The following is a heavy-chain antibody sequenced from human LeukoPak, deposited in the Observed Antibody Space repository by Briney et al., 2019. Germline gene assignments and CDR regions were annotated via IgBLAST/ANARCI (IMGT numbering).Heavy chain of an antibody. CDR1: GFTFSSYS. J-gene: IGHJ4*02. CDR3: ARALIAARPDSLFDY. CDR2: ISDNGGST. D-gene: IGHD6-6*01. V-gene: IGHV3-64*01. Sequence: HPGGSLRLSCAASGFTFSSYSMNWVRQAPGKGLEYVSTISDNGGSTFYANSVKGRFTISRDNSKNTLYLQMGSLRPEDMAVYYCARALIAARPDSLFDYWGQGTLVTVSS.